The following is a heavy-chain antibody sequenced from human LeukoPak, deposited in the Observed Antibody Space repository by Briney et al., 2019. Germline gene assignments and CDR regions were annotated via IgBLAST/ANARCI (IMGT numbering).Heavy chain of an antibody. CDR3: AGGDSSGWYFDL. CDR1: GFSFEDHG. D-gene: IGHD6-19*01. CDR2: INWDGGST. J-gene: IGHJ2*01. Sequence: GGSLRLSCAASGFSFEDHGMAWVRQVPGKGLEWVSGINWDGGSTGYGDSVRGRFTISRDNAKNSLYLQMNSLRAEDTAFYYCAGGDSSGWYFDLWGRGTLVTVSS. V-gene: IGHV3-20*04.